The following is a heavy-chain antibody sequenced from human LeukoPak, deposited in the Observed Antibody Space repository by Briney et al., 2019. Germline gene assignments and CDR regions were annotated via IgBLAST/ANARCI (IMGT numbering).Heavy chain of an antibody. J-gene: IGHJ4*02. CDR2: IYYSGTA. Sequence: PSETLSLTCAVYGGSFSGYYWSWIRQPPGKGLEWIGSIYYSGTAYYNPSLKSQITISVDTSNNQFSLKLSSVTAADTAVYYCARRGGWSNFDYWGQGTLVTVSS. CDR1: GGSFSGYY. CDR3: ARRGGWSNFDY. V-gene: IGHV4-34*01. D-gene: IGHD6-19*01.